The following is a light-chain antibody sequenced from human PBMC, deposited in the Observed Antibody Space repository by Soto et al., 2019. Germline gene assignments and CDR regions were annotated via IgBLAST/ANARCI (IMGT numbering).Light chain of an antibody. Sequence: DIQMTQSPSSLSASVGDRVTISCQASQDISNYLHWYQRKPGKAPKLLIYDASNLEIGVPSRFSGSGSGTDFTFTISSLQPEDIATYYCQQYDNLPITFGQGTRLEIK. CDR2: DAS. J-gene: IGKJ5*01. V-gene: IGKV1-33*01. CDR3: QQYDNLPIT. CDR1: QDISNY.